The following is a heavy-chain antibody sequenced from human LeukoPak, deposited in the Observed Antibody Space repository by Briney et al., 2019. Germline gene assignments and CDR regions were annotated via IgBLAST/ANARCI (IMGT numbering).Heavy chain of an antibody. CDR2: INPNSGVT. J-gene: IGHJ4*02. CDR1: GYTFTDDY. CDR3: ARSPDILTGENFDY. V-gene: IGHV1-2*02. D-gene: IGHD3-9*01. Sequence: GASVKVSCKASGYTFTDDYVHWVRQAPGQGLEWMGWINPNSGVTNYAQKFQGRVTITRDMSISTAYMELSRLRSDETAVYYCARSPDILTGENFDYWGQGTLVTVSS.